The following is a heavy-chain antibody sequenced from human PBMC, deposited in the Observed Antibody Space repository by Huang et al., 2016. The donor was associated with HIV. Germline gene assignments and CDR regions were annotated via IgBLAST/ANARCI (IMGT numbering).Heavy chain of an antibody. V-gene: IGHV2-5*01. CDR1: GFSLTTSGVG. CDR3: AHRYITPSPRSGFDAFDI. CDR2: IYWNDEK. J-gene: IGHJ3*02. Sequence: QITLKESGPALVQPSQTLTLTCSVSGFSLTTSGVGVGWIPHPPGTALEWLALIYWNDEKRYNPLMRNRLSIARDTTKRQVVRRLTDVNPVDTATYHCAHRYITPSPRSGFDAFDIWGQGTMVAVSS. D-gene: IGHD1-20*01.